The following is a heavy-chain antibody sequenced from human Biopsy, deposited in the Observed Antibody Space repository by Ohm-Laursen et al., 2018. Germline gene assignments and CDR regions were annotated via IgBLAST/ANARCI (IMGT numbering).Heavy chain of an antibody. J-gene: IGHJ3*01. V-gene: IGHV4-4*07. CDR1: GGDINNYY. CDR2: IYPGGST. Sequence: SETLSLTCNVSGGDINNYYWSWIRQPAGKGLEWIGRIYPGGSTNYNPSFKSRVTMSVDTSKKQPSLRLRSVTAADTAMYYCASVVLGPTNDAFDLWGQGTMVVVSS. CDR3: ASVVLGPTNDAFDL. D-gene: IGHD3-22*01.